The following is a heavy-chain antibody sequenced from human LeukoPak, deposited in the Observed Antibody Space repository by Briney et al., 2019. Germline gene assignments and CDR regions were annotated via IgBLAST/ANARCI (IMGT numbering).Heavy chain of an antibody. CDR3: ARDLPLYYYDSSGEFDY. CDR2: INPSGGST. D-gene: IGHD3-22*01. J-gene: IGHJ4*02. Sequence: ASVKVSCKASGYTFTSYYMHWVRQAPGQGLEWMGIINPSGGSTSYAQKFQGRVTMTRDTSTSTVYMELSSLRSEDTAVYYCARDLPLYYYDSSGEFDYWGQGTLVTVSS. V-gene: IGHV1-46*01. CDR1: GYTFTSYY.